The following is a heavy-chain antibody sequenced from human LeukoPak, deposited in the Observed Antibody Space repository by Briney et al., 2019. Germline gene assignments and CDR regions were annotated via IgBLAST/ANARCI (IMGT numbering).Heavy chain of an antibody. CDR3: ARRSMVRGVSNWFDP. J-gene: IGHJ5*02. Sequence: GGSLRLSCAASGFSVSDNYMTWVRQAPGKGLEGGSVIYSGNTTYYADSVKGSFTISRDNSKNTLKLQMNRLRTEDTAVYYCARRSMVRGVSNWFDPWGQGTLVTVSS. CDR2: IYSGNTT. D-gene: IGHD3-10*01. V-gene: IGHV3-66*01. CDR1: GFSVSDNY.